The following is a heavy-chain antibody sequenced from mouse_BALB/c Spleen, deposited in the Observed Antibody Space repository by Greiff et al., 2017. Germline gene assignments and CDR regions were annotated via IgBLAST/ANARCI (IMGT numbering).Heavy chain of an antibody. CDR1: GFTFSSYA. CDR2: ISSGGSYT. Sequence: EVQLVESGGGLVKPGGSLKLSCAASGFTFSSYAMSWVRQTPEKRLEWVATISSGGSYTYYPDSVKGRFTISRDNAKNTLYLQMSSLRSEDTAMYYCARRVGYGNYDWFAYWGQGTLVTVSA. CDR3: ARRVGYGNYDWFAY. J-gene: IGHJ3*01. V-gene: IGHV5-9-3*01. D-gene: IGHD2-10*02.